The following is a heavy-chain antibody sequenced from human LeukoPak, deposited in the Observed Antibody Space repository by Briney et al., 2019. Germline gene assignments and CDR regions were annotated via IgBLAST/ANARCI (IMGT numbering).Heavy chain of an antibody. D-gene: IGHD1-26*01. J-gene: IGHJ4*02. CDR1: GDSISSGDHY. CDR2: IHYSGST. CDR3: ARAGADKNSGYFFDY. Sequence: PSETLSLTCTVSGDSISSGDHYWSWIRQPPGKGLEWIVYIHYSGSTYYNPSLKSRLIMSVDMSKTQFSLSLNSLTAADSAVYYCARAGADKNSGYFFDYWGQGTLVTVSS. V-gene: IGHV4-30-4*01.